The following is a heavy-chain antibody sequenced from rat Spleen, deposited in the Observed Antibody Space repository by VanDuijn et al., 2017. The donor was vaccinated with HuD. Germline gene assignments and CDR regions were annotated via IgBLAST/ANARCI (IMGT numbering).Heavy chain of an antibody. CDR3: ARHGLYNNYGWFAY. D-gene: IGHD1-10*01. CDR2: ITNTGGGT. V-gene: IGHV5-31*01. Sequence: EVQLVESGGGLVQPGRSLKLSCVASGFTFNKYWMTWIRQAPGKGLEWIASITNTGGGTYYPDSVKGRFTISRDNAKSTLYLQMDSLRSEDTASYYCARHGLYNNYGWFAYWGQGVMVTVSS. J-gene: IGHJ2*01. CDR1: GFTFNKYW.